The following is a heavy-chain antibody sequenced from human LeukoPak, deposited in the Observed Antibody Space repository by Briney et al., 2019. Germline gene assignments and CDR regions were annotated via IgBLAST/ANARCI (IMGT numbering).Heavy chain of an antibody. CDR1: GYSISSGYY. CDR2: IYHSGST. V-gene: IGHV4-38-2*02. J-gene: IGHJ1*01. D-gene: IGHD3-3*01. Sequence: SETLSLTCTVSGYSISSGYYWGWIRQPPGKGLEWIGSIYHSGSTYYNPSLKSRVTISVDTSKNQFSLQLNSVTPEDTAVYYCARALNYDFWSGYHAEYFQHWGQGTLVTVSS. CDR3: ARALNYDFWSGYHAEYFQH.